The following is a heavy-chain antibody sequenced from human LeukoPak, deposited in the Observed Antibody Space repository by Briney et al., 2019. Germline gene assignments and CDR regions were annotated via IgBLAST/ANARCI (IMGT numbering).Heavy chain of an antibody. CDR1: GFTFGDYA. Sequence: GGSLRLSCTASGFTFGDYAMSWVRQAPGKGLEWVAVIWYDGSDKYYTDSVKGRFTISRDNSRNTLYLQMNSLRVDDTAIYYCARDITSHYFDYCGQGALVTVSS. CDR2: IWYDGSDK. V-gene: IGHV3-33*01. D-gene: IGHD1-14*01. CDR3: ARDITSHYFDY. J-gene: IGHJ4*02.